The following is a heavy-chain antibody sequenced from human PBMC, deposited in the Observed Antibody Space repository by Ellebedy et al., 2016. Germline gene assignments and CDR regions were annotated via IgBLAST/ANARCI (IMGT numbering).Heavy chain of an antibody. Sequence: GESLKISCAASGFIFSNFGMNWVRQAPGKGLEWVSGISDGGIRYFADSIKGRFTISKDTSKNTLTLQMNSLRAEDTAVYYCAKDRGSLVDTDALTHWGQGTLVTVSS. CDR3: AKDRGSLVDTDALTH. CDR1: GFIFSNFG. D-gene: IGHD5-18*01. V-gene: IGHV3-23*01. J-gene: IGHJ4*02. CDR2: ISDGGIR.